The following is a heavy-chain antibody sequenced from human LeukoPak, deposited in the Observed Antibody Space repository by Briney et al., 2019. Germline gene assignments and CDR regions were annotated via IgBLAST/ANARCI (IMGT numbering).Heavy chain of an antibody. CDR2: IYPGDSDT. Sequence: GESLKISCKGSEYSFTRCWIGWVRQMPGKGLEWMGIIYPGDSDTRYSPSFQGQVTISADKSISTAYLQWSSLKASDTAMYFCAYSSGYYSSFDPWGQGTLVTVSS. J-gene: IGHJ5*02. D-gene: IGHD3-22*01. CDR3: AYSSGYYSSFDP. V-gene: IGHV5-51*01. CDR1: EYSFTRCW.